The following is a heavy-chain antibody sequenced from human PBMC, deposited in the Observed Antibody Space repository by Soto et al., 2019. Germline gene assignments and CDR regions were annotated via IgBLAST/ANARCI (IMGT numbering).Heavy chain of an antibody. CDR1: GGSISSGGYY. V-gene: IGHV4-31*03. D-gene: IGHD3-10*01. CDR3: ARPYYYGSGSPDAFDI. CDR2: IYYSGIT. J-gene: IGHJ3*02. Sequence: QVQLQESGPGLVKPSQTLSLTCTVSGGSISSGGYYWSWIRQHPGKGLEWIGYIYYSGITYYNPSLKSRVTISVDTSKNQFSLKLSSVTAADTAVYYCARPYYYGSGSPDAFDIWGQGTMVTVSS.